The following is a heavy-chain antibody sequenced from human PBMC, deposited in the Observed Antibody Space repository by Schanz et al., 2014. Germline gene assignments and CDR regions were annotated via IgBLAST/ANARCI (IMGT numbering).Heavy chain of an antibody. J-gene: IGHJ4*02. CDR2: ISGSSRTI. CDR1: GFPFSDYF. V-gene: IGHV3-11*01. CDR3: ARIGGSVFDY. Sequence: QVQLVDSGGGLVKPGGSLRLSCIASGFPFSDYFMAWIRQPPGRGLEWVSYISGSSRTIYYADSMKGRFTISRDNSKNSLYLQMNSLRAEDTAVYYCARIGGSVFDYWAQGTLVTVSS. D-gene: IGHD3-10*01.